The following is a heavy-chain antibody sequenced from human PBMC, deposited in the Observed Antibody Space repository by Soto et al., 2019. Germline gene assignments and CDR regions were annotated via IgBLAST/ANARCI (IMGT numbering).Heavy chain of an antibody. CDR2: INGDGSTT. Sequence: SGGSLRLSCAASGFTFSSYWMHWVRQAPGKGLVWVSRINGDGSTTSYADSVKGRFTISRDNAKNTLYLQMNNLRAEDTAVYYCARNDGYNGYEYYYGMDVWGQGTTVTVSS. D-gene: IGHD5-12*01. CDR1: GFTFSSYW. CDR3: ARNDGYNGYEYYYGMDV. J-gene: IGHJ6*02. V-gene: IGHV3-74*01.